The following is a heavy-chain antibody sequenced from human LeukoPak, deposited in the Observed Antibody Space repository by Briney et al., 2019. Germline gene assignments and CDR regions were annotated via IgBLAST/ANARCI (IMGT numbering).Heavy chain of an antibody. V-gene: IGHV5-51*01. Sequence: GESLKISCQASGYNFSTYWIAWVRQMPGKGLKSMGIIYPADSDTRYSPSFQGQVTISADKSISTAYLQWSGLKASDTAIYYCGRPSADGLERAHIDCWGQGTLVTVSS. CDR3: GRPSADGLERAHIDC. CDR2: IYPADSDT. CDR1: GYNFSTYW. J-gene: IGHJ4*02.